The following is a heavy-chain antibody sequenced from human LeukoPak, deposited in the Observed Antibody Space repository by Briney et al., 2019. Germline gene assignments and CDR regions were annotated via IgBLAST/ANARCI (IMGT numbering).Heavy chain of an antibody. CDR2: TYYKSKWHS. V-gene: IGHV6-1*01. D-gene: IGHD5-18*01. CDR3: ARGLDTAIAS. Sequence: SQTLSLTCAISGDSVSNNSATCNWIRQSPSRCLEWLGRTYYKSKWHSDYEVSVKSRIILNPDTSKNQFSLLLNSVTPEDTAVYFCARGLDTAIASWGQGTLVTVSS. J-gene: IGHJ4*02. CDR1: GDSVSNNSAT.